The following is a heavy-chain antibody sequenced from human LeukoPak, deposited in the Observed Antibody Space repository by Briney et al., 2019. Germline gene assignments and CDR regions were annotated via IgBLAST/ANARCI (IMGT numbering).Heavy chain of an antibody. V-gene: IGHV3-9*01. CDR3: AKANLRSQLSWYFDL. D-gene: IGHD2-2*01. CDR2: ISWNSGSI. Sequence: PGGSLRLSCAASGFTFDDYAMHWVRQAPGKGLEWVSGISWNSGSIGYADSVKGRFTISRDNAKNSLYLQMNSLRAEDTALYYCAKANLRSQLSWYFDLWGRGTLVTVSS. CDR1: GFTFDDYA. J-gene: IGHJ2*01.